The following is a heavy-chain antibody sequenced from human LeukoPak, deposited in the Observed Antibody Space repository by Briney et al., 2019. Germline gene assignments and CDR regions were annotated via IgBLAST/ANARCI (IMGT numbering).Heavy chain of an antibody. V-gene: IGHV1-2*02. CDR1: GYTFTSNY. CDR2: INPNSGGT. Sequence: ASVKVSCKAFGYTFTSNYMHWVRQAPGQGLEWMGWINPNSGGTNYAQKFQGRVTMTRDTSISTAYMELSRLRSDDTAVYYCARDTYYYGSGSYYNTGYYMDVWGKGTTVTVSS. CDR3: ARDTYYYGSGSYYNTGYYMDV. D-gene: IGHD3-10*01. J-gene: IGHJ6*03.